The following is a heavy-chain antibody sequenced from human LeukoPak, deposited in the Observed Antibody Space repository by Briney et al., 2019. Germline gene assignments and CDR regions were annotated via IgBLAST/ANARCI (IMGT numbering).Heavy chain of an antibody. Sequence: GGSLRLSWEGSGFLFSSYEMNWLREAPGEGLEWVSHIDSGGITIYYADPVKGRFTISRDHAKNSIYLQMDSLRVEDTAIYYCTRDSVGDLLDYWGQGTPVTVSS. D-gene: IGHD4-17*01. CDR2: IDSGGITI. V-gene: IGHV3-48*03. CDR3: TRDSVGDLLDY. CDR1: GFLFSSYE. J-gene: IGHJ4*02.